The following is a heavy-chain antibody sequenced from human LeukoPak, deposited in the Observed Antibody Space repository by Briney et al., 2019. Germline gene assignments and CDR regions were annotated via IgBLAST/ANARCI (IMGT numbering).Heavy chain of an antibody. CDR3: ARDLYYYGSGSYYTGFDY. Sequence: ASVKVSCKASGYTFTGYYLHWVRQAPGQGLEWMGCVNPNSGDTNYAQKFQGSVTMTRDTSISTVYMELSRLRSDDTAVYYCARDLYYYGSGSYYTGFDYWGQGTLVTVSS. D-gene: IGHD3-10*01. V-gene: IGHV1-2*02. CDR2: VNPNSGDT. CDR1: GYTFTGYY. J-gene: IGHJ4*02.